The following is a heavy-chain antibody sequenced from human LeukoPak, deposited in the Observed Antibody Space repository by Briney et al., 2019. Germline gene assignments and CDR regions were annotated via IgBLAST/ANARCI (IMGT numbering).Heavy chain of an antibody. CDR3: AREYSSGWVY. Sequence: PGGSLRLSCAASGFTFSSYAMHWVRQAPGKGLEWVAVISYDGSNKYYADSVKGRFTISRDNSKNTLYLQMNSLRAEDTAVYYCAREYSSGWVYWGQGTLVTVSS. CDR2: ISYDGSNK. V-gene: IGHV3-30*04. D-gene: IGHD6-19*01. CDR1: GFTFSSYA. J-gene: IGHJ4*02.